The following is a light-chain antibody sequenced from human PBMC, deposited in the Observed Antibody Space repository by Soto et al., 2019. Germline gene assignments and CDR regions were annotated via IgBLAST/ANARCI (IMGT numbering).Light chain of an antibody. CDR1: SSDVGSHNL. V-gene: IGLV2-23*01. J-gene: IGLJ2*01. CDR3: CSYAGSSTV. Sequence: QSALTQPASVSGSPGQSSTISCTGTSSDVGSHNLVSWYQQHPGKAPKLMIYEGSKRPSGVSNRFSGSKSGNTASLTISGLQAEDEADYYCCSYAGSSTVFGGGTKLTVL. CDR2: EGS.